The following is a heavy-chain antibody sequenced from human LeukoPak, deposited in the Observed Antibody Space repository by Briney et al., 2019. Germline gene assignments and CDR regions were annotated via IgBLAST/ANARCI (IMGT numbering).Heavy chain of an antibody. D-gene: IGHD3-16*01. V-gene: IGHV3-15*01. CDR2: IKSKTAGGTT. CDR1: GFTFSNAW. J-gene: IGHJ4*02. CDR3: TTVWRY. Sequence: GGSLRLSCAASGFTFSNAWMSWVRQGPGKGLEWVGHIKSKTAGGTTDYAAPVKGRFTTSRDDSKNTLYLQMNSLKTEDTAVYYCTTVWRYWGQGTLVTVSS.